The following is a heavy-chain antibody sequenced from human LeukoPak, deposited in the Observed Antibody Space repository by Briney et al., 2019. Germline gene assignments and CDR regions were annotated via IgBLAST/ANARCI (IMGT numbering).Heavy chain of an antibody. CDR1: GFTYSRYA. CDR2: ISYDGSNK. J-gene: IGHJ6*02. Sequence: GGSLRLSCAASGFTYSRYAMHWVRQAPGKGLEWVAVISYDGSNKYYADSVKGRFTISRDNSKNTLYLQINSLRAEDTAVYYCARDHSSSWYSQRFYYYYGMDVWGQGTTVTVSS. D-gene: IGHD6-13*01. V-gene: IGHV3-30-3*01. CDR3: ARDHSSSWYSQRFYYYYGMDV.